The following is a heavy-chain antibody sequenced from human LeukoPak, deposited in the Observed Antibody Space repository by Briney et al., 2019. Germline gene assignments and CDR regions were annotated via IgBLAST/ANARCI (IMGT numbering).Heavy chain of an antibody. CDR1: GFTFSSYA. CDR2: ISYDGSNK. Sequence: GRSLRLSCAASGFTFSSYAMHWVRQAPGKGLEWVAVISYDGSNKYYADSVKGRFTISRDNSKNTLYLQMNSLRVEDTAVYYCAREEVKSFDNWGQGTLVTVSS. V-gene: IGHV3-30-3*01. J-gene: IGHJ4*02. CDR3: AREEVKSFDN.